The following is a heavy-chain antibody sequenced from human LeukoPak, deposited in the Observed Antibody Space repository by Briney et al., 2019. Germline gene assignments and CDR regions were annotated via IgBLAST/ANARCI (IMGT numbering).Heavy chain of an antibody. CDR1: GFIFNNYW. V-gene: IGHV3-7*01. Sequence: PGGSLRLSCAASGFIFNNYWMTWVRQAPGKGLEWVGNIKEDGTAKYYVDSVKGRFTISRDNAKNTLYLQMNSLRAEDTAVYYCARLGSSVVGIPFDYWGQGTLVTVSS. J-gene: IGHJ4*02. CDR3: ARLGSSVVGIPFDY. D-gene: IGHD3-22*01. CDR2: IKEDGTAK.